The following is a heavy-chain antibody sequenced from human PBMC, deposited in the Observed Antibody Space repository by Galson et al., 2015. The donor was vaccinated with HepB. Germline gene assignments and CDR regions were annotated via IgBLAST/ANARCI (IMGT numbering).Heavy chain of an antibody. V-gene: IGHV6-1*01. D-gene: IGHD3-22*01. J-gene: IGHJ1*01. CDR1: GDSVSSNSAA. CDR2: TYYRSKWYN. CDR3: AREDYYDSSGYVRYFQH. Sequence: CAISGDSVSSNSAAWNWIRQSPSRGLEWLGRTYYRSKWYNDYAVSVKSRITINPDTSKNQFSLQLNSVTPEDTAVYYCAREDYYDSSGYVRYFQHWGQGTLVTVSS.